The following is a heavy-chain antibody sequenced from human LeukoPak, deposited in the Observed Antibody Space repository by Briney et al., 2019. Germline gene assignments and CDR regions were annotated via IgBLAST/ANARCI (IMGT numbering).Heavy chain of an antibody. CDR1: GYTFTNYW. Sequence: GASVRVSCKGSGYTFTNYWIGWVRQMPGKGLEWMGIIYPSDSDTRYMPTFQGEVTISADKSISTVYLQWNSLKASDTAMYYCAREGAWSQFYFDYWGQGTLVAVSS. D-gene: IGHD2-8*01. CDR2: IYPSDSDT. V-gene: IGHV5-51*01. J-gene: IGHJ4*02. CDR3: AREGAWSQFYFDY.